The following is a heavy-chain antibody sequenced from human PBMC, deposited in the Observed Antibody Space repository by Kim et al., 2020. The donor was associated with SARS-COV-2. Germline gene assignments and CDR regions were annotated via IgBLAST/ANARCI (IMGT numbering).Heavy chain of an antibody. V-gene: IGHV1-69*06. J-gene: IGHJ4*02. CDR3: ARVGANTHFDN. Sequence: SVKVSCKASGGTFSSYAISWVRQAPGQGLEWMGGIIPIFGTANYAQKFQGRVTITADKSTSTVYMELSSLKSEDTAVYSCARVGANTHFDNWGQGTLVT. D-gene: IGHD3-10*01. CDR2: IIPIFGTA. CDR1: GGTFSSYA.